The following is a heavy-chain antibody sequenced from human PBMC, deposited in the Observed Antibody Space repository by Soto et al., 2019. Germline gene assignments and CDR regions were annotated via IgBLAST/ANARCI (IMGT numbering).Heavy chain of an antibody. CDR3: ARLYCSASSCYSVGGFDI. D-gene: IGHD2-15*01. V-gene: IGHV3-33*01. CDR2: VWFDGSDK. J-gene: IGHJ3*02. CDR1: GFTFSTYG. Sequence: PVGSLRLSCAASGFTFSTYGMHWVRQAPGKGLEWVALVWFDGSDKYSSDSVKGRFTISRDNSKNTLYLQMNSLRAEDTAVYYCARLYCSASSCYSVGGFDIWGQGTMVTVSS.